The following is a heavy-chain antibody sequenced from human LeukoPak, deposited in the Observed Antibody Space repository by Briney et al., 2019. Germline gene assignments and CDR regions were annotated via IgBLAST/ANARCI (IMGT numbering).Heavy chain of an antibody. CDR1: GGSISSSSYY. J-gene: IGHJ3*02. Sequence: SETLSLTCTVSGGSISSSSYYWGWIRQPPGKGLEWIGSIYYSGSTYYNPSVKTRVTISVDRSKNQFSLKLSSVTAGDTAVYYCARRDYYGEDAFDIWGQGTMVAVSS. V-gene: IGHV4-39*01. CDR2: IYYSGST. CDR3: ARRDYYGEDAFDI. D-gene: IGHD3-10*01.